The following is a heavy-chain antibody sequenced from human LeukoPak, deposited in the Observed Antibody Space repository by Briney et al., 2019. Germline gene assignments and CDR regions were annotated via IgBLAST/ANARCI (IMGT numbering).Heavy chain of an antibody. CDR3: ARQTYSSSYFDY. D-gene: IGHD6-13*01. Sequence: SETLSLTCTVSGGSISSSSYYWGWIRQPPGKGLEWIGSIYYSGSTYYNPSLKSRATISVDTSKNQFSLKLSSVTAADTAVYYCARQTYSSSYFDYWGQGTLVTVSS. J-gene: IGHJ4*02. CDR2: IYYSGST. CDR1: GGSISSSSYY. V-gene: IGHV4-39*07.